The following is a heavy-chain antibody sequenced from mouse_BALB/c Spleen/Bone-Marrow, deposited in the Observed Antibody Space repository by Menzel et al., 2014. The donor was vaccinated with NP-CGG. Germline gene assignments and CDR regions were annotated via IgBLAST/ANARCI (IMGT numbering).Heavy chain of an antibody. V-gene: IGHV5-6*02. CDR1: GFTFSNYG. CDR2: ITSGGSYT. D-gene: IGHD3-3*01. Sequence: EVMLVESGGDLVKPGGSLKLSCAASGFTFSNYGMSWVRQTPDKRLEWVATITSGGSYTYYPDSVKGRFTISRDNAKNTLYLQMSSLKSEDTAMYYCARRAGAYWGQGTLVTVSA. J-gene: IGHJ3*01. CDR3: ARRAGAY.